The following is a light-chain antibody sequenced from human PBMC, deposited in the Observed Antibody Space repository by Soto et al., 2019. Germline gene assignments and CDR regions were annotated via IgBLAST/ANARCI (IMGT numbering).Light chain of an antibody. CDR2: DVT. Sequence: QSALTQPASVSGSPGQSIAICCTGTSSDVGGYDYVSWYQQHPGKAPKVIIYDVTNRPSGVSNRFSGSKSGNTASLTISGLQSEDEADYYCSSYTTSSLYDFGTGTKVTVL. CDR3: SSYTTSSLYD. J-gene: IGLJ1*01. CDR1: SSDVGGYDY. V-gene: IGLV2-14*01.